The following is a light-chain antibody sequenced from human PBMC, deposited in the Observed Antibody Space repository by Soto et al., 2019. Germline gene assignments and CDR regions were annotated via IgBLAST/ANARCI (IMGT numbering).Light chain of an antibody. V-gene: IGKV1-5*03. J-gene: IGKJ1*01. CDR3: QHYNGYPEA. Sequence: DIQMTQSPSTLSGSVGDRVTITCRASQTISSWLAWYQQKPGKAPKLLIYKASTLKSGVPSRFSGSGSGTEFTLTISSLQPDDFATYYCQHYNGYPEAFGQGTKVDIK. CDR1: QTISSW. CDR2: KAS.